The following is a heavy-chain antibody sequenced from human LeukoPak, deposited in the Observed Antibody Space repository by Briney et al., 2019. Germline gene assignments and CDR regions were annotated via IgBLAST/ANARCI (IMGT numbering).Heavy chain of an antibody. CDR3: ARGYCSGGSCFLWPDY. J-gene: IGHJ4*02. Sequence: GGSLRLSRAASGFTFNTYSMKWVRQAPGKGLEWVSSISSSSTYIDYADSVKGRFTISRDNAKNSLSLQMNSLRAEDTAVYYCARGYCSGGSCFLWPDYWGQGTLVTVSS. CDR1: GFTFNTYS. D-gene: IGHD2-15*01. V-gene: IGHV3-21*01. CDR2: ISSSSTYI.